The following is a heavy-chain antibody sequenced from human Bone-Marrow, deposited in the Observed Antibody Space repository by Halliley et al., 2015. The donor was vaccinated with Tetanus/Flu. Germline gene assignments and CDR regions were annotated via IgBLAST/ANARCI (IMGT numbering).Heavy chain of an antibody. V-gene: IGHV3-23*01. Sequence: AVSGFTFSTYAMSWVRQAPGKGLEWVSAISVSGGTTQYANSVKGRFTISRDNSKNTLYLQMNSLRAEDTAVYYCAKARHCSTTTCYLLRYGMDVWGQGTTVTVSS. CDR1: GFTFSTYA. J-gene: IGHJ6*02. CDR3: AKARHCSTTTCYLLRYGMDV. D-gene: IGHD2-2*01. CDR2: ISVSGGTT.